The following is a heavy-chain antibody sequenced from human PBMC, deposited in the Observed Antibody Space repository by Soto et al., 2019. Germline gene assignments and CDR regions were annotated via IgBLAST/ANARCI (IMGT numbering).Heavy chain of an antibody. Sequence: ASVKVSCKASGGTFSSYTISWVRQAPGQGLEWMRRIIPILGIANYAQKFQGRVTITADKSTSTAYMELSSLRSEDTAVYYCARDGRVAALNYFDYWGQGTLVTVSS. CDR1: GGTFSSYT. D-gene: IGHD6-6*01. CDR2: IIPILGIA. CDR3: ARDGRVAALNYFDY. V-gene: IGHV1-69*04. J-gene: IGHJ4*02.